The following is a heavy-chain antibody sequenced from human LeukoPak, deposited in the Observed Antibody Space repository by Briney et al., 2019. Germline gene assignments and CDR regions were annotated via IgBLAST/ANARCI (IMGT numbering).Heavy chain of an antibody. CDR3: ARGTGGQQLVRSWFDP. D-gene: IGHD6-13*01. V-gene: IGHV3-7*01. J-gene: IGHJ5*02. CDR2: INQHGSQI. CDR1: GFTFSNSW. Sequence: GGSLRLSCAASGFTFSNSWMSWVRQAPGRGLEWVASINQHGSQIHYVDSVKGRFTISRDNAKNSLYLEMSSLRAEDTAVYYCARGTGGQQLVRSWFDPWGQGTLVTVSS.